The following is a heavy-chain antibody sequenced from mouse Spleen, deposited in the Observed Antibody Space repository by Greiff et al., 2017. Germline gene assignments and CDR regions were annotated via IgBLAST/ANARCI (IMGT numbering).Heavy chain of an antibody. CDR1: GYTFTSYT. J-gene: IGHJ1*01. D-gene: IGHD2-1*01. CDR3: ARSAGNYDWYFDV. V-gene: IGHV1-4*01. CDR2: INPSSGYT. Sequence: VKLQESGAELARPGASVKMSCKASGYTFTSYTMHWVKQRPGQGLEWIGYINPSSGYTNYNQKFKDKATLTADKSSSTAYMQLSSLTSEDSAVYYCARSAGNYDWYFDVWGAGTTVTVSS.